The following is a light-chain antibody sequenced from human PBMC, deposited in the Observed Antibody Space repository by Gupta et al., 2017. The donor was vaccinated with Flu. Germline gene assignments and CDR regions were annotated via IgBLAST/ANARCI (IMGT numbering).Light chain of an antibody. Sequence: DIVMTKSPDSRAVSLGERATINCKSSPSVLYSSNNKNYLAWYQQKPGQPPKLLIYWASTRESGVPDRFSGSGSGTDFTLTISSRQAEDVAVYYCQQYYSTPRTFGQGTKVEIK. CDR3: QQYYSTPRT. J-gene: IGKJ1*01. CDR2: WAS. CDR1: PSVLYSSNNKNY. V-gene: IGKV4-1*01.